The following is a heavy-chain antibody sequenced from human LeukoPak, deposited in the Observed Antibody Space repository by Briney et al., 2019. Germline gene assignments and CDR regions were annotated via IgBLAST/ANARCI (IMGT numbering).Heavy chain of an antibody. Sequence: SETLSLTCSVYGASMRNSYYWGWIRQSPGKGLEWIGSIYHDGTTYYSAPLKSRVTISVNTSKNQFSLEMTSVTAADTAVYFCTSLHGMGIRAPLWDYWGQGNLVTVSS. D-gene: IGHD3-10*01. CDR3: TSLHGMGIRAPLWDY. CDR1: GASMRNSYY. V-gene: IGHV4-38-2*02. CDR2: IYHDGTT. J-gene: IGHJ4*02.